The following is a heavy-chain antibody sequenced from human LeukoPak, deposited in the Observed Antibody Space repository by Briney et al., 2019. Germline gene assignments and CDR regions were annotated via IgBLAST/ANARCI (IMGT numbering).Heavy chain of an antibody. J-gene: IGHJ4*02. CDR2: IWYDGSNK. V-gene: IGHV3-33*01. CDR1: GFTFSSYG. Sequence: GRSLRLSCAASGFTFSSYGTHWVRQAPGKGLEWVAVIWYDGSNKYYADSVKGRFTISRDNSKNTLYLQMNSLRAEDTAVYYCARVSYDYYGSGSYYNAPFDYWGQGTLVTVSS. CDR3: ARVSYDYYGSGSYYNAPFDY. D-gene: IGHD3-10*01.